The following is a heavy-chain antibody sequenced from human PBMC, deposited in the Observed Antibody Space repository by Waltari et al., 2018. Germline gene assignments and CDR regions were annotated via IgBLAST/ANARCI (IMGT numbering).Heavy chain of an antibody. CDR2: ISSSGRTK. Sequence: EVQLVASGGCLVPPGGSVGPYSAACGFSFRRHKLTRVLQAPGKGLEWGSYISSSGRTKDYADSVKGRFTISRDKAKNSLCLEKNSLRAEDTAVYYCARETYGDYTYWGQGTLVTVSS. CDR3: ARETYGDYTY. D-gene: IGHD4-17*01. CDR1: GFSFRRHK. V-gene: IGHV3-48*01. J-gene: IGHJ4*02.